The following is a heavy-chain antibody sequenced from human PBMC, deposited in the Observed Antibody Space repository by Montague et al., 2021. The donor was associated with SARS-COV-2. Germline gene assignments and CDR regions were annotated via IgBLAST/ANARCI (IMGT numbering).Heavy chain of an antibody. D-gene: IGHD1-26*01. V-gene: IGHV4-61*02. CDR3: ARFGSGTLEFDL. Sequence: TLSLTRTVSDASISTGIYYWSWIRQPAGKGLEWIGRIRTTGHTDYNSSLESRVFMSVDTSTNQFSLSLTSVTAADTAVYFCARFGSGTLEFDLWGQGTLVTVSS. J-gene: IGHJ4*02. CDR1: DASISTGIYY. CDR2: IRTTGHT.